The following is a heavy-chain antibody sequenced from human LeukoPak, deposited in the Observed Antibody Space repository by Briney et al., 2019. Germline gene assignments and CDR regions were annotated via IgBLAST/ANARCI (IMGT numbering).Heavy chain of an antibody. D-gene: IGHD3-22*01. CDR3: ARSYDSHGYYYYGMDV. Sequence: SETLSLTCTVSGGSISSYYGAWIRQPPGKGLEWIGYIYYSGSTGYNPSLKSRVTISVDTSKNQFSLKLTSVTAADTAVYYCARSYDSHGYYYYGMDVWGQGTTVTVSS. V-gene: IGHV4-59*01. J-gene: IGHJ6*02. CDR1: GGSISSYY. CDR2: IYYSGST.